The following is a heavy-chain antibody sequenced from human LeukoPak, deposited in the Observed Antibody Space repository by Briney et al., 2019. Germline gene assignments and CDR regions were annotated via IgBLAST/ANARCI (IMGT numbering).Heavy chain of an antibody. CDR2: ISGSSGST. Sequence: GGSLRLSCAASGFTFSSYAMSWVRQAPGKGLEWVSAISGSSGSTYYADSVKGRFTISRDNSKNTLYLQMNSLRAEDTAVYYCAKGNDYYYYYYYMDVWGKGTTVTVSS. J-gene: IGHJ6*03. CDR1: GFTFSSYA. CDR3: AKGNDYYYYYYYMDV. D-gene: IGHD4-11*01. V-gene: IGHV3-23*01.